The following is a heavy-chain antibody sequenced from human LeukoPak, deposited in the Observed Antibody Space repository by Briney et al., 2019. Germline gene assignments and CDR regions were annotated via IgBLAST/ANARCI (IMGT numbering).Heavy chain of an antibody. CDR3: ARAPSGVTAVIDY. D-gene: IGHD2-21*02. V-gene: IGHV4-34*01. CDR2: INHSGST. Sequence: SETLSLTCTVSGGSISSYYWSWIRQPPGKGLEWIGEINHSGSTNYNPSLKSRVTISVDKSKNQFSLKLSSVTAADTAVYYCARAPSGVTAVIDYWGQGTLVTVSS. CDR1: GGSISSYY. J-gene: IGHJ4*02.